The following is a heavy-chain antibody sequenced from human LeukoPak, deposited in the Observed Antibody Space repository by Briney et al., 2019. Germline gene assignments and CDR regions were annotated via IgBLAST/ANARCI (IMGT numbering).Heavy chain of an antibody. CDR2: IYYSGST. V-gene: IGHV4-31*03. D-gene: IGHD3-10*01. J-gene: IGHJ4*02. CDR3: ARGEGYYYGSGSYYNVFGYFDY. Sequence: SSQTPSLTCTVSGGSISSGGYYWSWIRQHPGKGLEWIGYIYYSGSTYYNPSLKSRVTISVDTSKNQFSLKLSSVTAADTAVYYCARGEGYYYGSGSYYNVFGYFDYWGQGTLVTVSS. CDR1: GGSISSGGYY.